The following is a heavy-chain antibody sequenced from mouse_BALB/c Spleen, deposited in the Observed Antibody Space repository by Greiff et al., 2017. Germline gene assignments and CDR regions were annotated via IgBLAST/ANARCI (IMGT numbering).Heavy chain of an antibody. Sequence: VQLQQSGAELARPGASVKLSCKASGYTFTSYWMHWVKQRPGQGLEWIGYINPSTGYTEYNQKFKDKATLTADKSSSTAYMQLSSLTSEDSAVYYCARRSRYGAMDYWGQGTSVTVSS. J-gene: IGHJ4*01. V-gene: IGHV1-4*01. CDR3: ARRSRYGAMDY. CDR1: GYTFTSYW. CDR2: INPSTGYT. D-gene: IGHD2-14*01.